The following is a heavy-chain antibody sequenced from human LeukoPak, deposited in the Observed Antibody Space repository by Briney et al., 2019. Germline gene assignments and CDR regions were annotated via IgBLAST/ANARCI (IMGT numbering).Heavy chain of an antibody. V-gene: IGHV6-1*01. J-gene: IGHJ4*02. CDR1: GDSVSSDTSV. Sequence: SQTLSLTCAISGDSVSSDTSVWNCIRQSPSRGLEWLGRTYYRSKWRYDYAVSVKRRITIKADTSKNQFSLQLNSVTPGDTSVYDCVREGGGAEAAFDYWAQGTLVSVPS. CDR2: TYYRSKWRY. D-gene: IGHD6-19*01. CDR3: VREGGGAEAAFDY.